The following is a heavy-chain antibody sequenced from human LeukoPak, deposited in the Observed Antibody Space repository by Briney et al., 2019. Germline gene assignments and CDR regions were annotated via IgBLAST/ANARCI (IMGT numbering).Heavy chain of an antibody. CDR1: GYTFTSYA. CDR2: INAGNGNT. J-gene: IGHJ3*02. V-gene: IGHV1-3*03. Sequence: ASVKVSCKASGYTFTSYAMHWVRQAPGQRLEWMGWINAGNGNTKYSQEFQGRVTITRDTSASTAYMELSSLRSEDTAVYYCARAHQIGYSSSWYRSGNAFDIWGQGTMVTVSS. D-gene: IGHD6-13*01. CDR3: ARAHQIGYSSSWYRSGNAFDI.